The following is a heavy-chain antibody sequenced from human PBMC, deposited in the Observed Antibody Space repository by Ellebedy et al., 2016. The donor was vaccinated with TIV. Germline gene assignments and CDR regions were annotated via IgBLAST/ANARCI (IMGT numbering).Heavy chain of an antibody. CDR3: ARDPGGGSGWYYFDY. CDR2: IRSSSTTI. D-gene: IGHD6-13*01. V-gene: IGHV3-48*02. Sequence: GGSLRLSXAASGFTFSNYNINWVRQAPGKGLEWVSYIRSSSTTIYYADSVKGRFTISRDNAKNSLYLQMNSLRDEDTAVYYCARDPGGGSGWYYFDYWGQGTLVTVSP. J-gene: IGHJ4*02. CDR1: GFTFSNYN.